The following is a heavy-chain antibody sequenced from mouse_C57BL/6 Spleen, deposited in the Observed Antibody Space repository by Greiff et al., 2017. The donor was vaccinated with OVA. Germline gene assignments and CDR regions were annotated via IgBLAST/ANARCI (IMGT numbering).Heavy chain of an antibody. CDR3: AITTVVYYYAMDY. Sequence: EVQLQQSGPELVKPGASVKISCKASGYSFTGYYMNWVKQSPEKSLEWIGEINPSTGGTTYNQKFKAKATLTVDKSSSTAYMQLKSLTSEDSAVYYCAITTVVYYYAMDYWGQGTSVTVSS. CDR1: GYSFTGYY. D-gene: IGHD1-1*01. V-gene: IGHV1-42*01. J-gene: IGHJ4*01. CDR2: INPSTGGT.